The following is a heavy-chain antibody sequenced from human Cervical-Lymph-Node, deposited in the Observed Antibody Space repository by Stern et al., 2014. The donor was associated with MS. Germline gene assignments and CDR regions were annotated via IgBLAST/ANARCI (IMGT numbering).Heavy chain of an antibody. Sequence: VQLEESGAEVKKPGASVKVSCKASGYTFSDYAIYWVRQAPGQGLEWMGWISPYNGNTNYAQKIQGRVTMTTDTSTSIVYMELRSLRSDDTAVYYCAREAGSGSYYPLDYWGQGTLVTVSS. J-gene: IGHJ4*02. CDR1: GYTFSDYA. D-gene: IGHD3-10*01. CDR3: AREAGSGSYYPLDY. CDR2: ISPYNGNT. V-gene: IGHV1-18*01.